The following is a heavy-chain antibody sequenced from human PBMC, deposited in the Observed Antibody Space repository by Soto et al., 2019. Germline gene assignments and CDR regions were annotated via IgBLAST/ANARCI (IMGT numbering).Heavy chain of an antibody. CDR2: IIPIFGTA. Sequence: ASVKVSCKASRGAFSSYAISWVRQAPGQGLEWMGGIIPIFGTANYAQKFQGRVTITADESTSTAYMELSSLRSEDTAVYYCARGHSGSFVSTFDYWGQGTLVPVSS. J-gene: IGHJ4*02. V-gene: IGHV1-69*13. CDR3: ARGHSGSFVSTFDY. D-gene: IGHD1-26*01. CDR1: RGAFSSYA.